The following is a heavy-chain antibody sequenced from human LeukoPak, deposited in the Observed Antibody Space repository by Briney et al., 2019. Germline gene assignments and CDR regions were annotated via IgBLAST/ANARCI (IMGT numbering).Heavy chain of an antibody. CDR1: GGSISSGDYY. Sequence: SETLSLTCTVSGGSISSGDYYWSWIRQPPGKGLEWIGYIYYSGSTYYNPSLKSRVTISVDTSKNQFSLKLSSVTAADTAVYYCARAAYSGSYHSDYWGQGTLVTVSS. CDR2: IYYSGST. V-gene: IGHV4-30-4*01. J-gene: IGHJ4*02. D-gene: IGHD1-26*01. CDR3: ARAAYSGSYHSDY.